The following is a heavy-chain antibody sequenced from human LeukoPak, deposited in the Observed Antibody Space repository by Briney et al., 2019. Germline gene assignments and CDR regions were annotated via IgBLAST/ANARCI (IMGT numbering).Heavy chain of an antibody. CDR1: GLTFSDYY. J-gene: IGHJ4*02. CDR3: AVQITMIVVVPYFDY. D-gene: IGHD3-22*01. CDR2: ISGTGTTI. Sequence: GGSLRLSCAASGLTFSDYYMTWIRQAPGKGLEWVSSISGTGTTIYSADSVRGRFTVSRDNARNSLFLHMNSLRAEDTAVYYCAVQITMIVVVPYFDYCGQGTQVTVSS. V-gene: IGHV3-11*04.